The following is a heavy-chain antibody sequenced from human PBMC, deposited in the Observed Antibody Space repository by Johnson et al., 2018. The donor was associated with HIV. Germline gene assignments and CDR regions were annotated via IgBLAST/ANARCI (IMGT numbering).Heavy chain of an antibody. CDR1: GFTLSDYH. V-gene: IGHV3-11*01. CDR2: ISSSGITI. J-gene: IGHJ3*02. Sequence: QVQPVESGGGVVQPGRSLRLSCAASGFTLSDYHMTWIRQAPGMGLEWVSYISSSGITIYYADSVKGRFTISRDNAKNSLYLQMNSLRAEDTALYYCARDSRIGTMVLLSDAFDIWGRGTMVTVSS. D-gene: IGHD3-10*01. CDR3: ARDSRIGTMVLLSDAFDI.